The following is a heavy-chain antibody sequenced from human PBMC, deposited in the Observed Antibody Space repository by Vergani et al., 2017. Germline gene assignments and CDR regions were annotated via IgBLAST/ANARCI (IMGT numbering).Heavy chain of an antibody. Sequence: QVQLVQSGAEVKKPGSSVKVSCKASGGTFSSYVISWVRQAPGQGLEWMGGIIPIFGTENYAQKFQGRVTITADESTSTAYMELSSLRSEDTAVYYCARALAVAGTGYYYYYYMDGWGKGTTVTVSS. V-gene: IGHV1-69*01. CDR1: GGTFSSYV. CDR2: IIPIFGTE. J-gene: IGHJ6*03. CDR3: ARALAVAGTGYYYYYYMDG. D-gene: IGHD6-19*01.